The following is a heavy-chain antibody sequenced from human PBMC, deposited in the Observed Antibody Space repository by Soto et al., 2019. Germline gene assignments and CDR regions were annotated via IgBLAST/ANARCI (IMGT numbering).Heavy chain of an antibody. CDR1: GFTFSSYA. CDR3: ARGNGSSSRPSDYYYYGMDV. Sequence: RGSLRLSCAASGFTFSSYAMSWVRQAPGKGLEWVSAISGSGGSTYYADSVKGRFTISRDNSKNTLYLQMNSLRAEDTAVYYCARGNGSSSRPSDYYYYGMDVWGQGTTVTVSS. J-gene: IGHJ6*02. V-gene: IGHV3-23*01. CDR2: ISGSGGST. D-gene: IGHD6-13*01.